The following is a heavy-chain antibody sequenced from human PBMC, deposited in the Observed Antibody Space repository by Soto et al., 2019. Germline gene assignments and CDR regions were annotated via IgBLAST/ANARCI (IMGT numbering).Heavy chain of an antibody. CDR1: GFIFSDYY. D-gene: IGHD3-9*01. CDR3: ARSSYDDVLTGWSMDA. V-gene: IGHV3-30*09. CDR2: ISHDGSKK. Sequence: QVQLVESGGGVVQPGRSLRLSCAASGFIFSDYYMHWVRQAPGKGLEWVAVISHDGSKKYYADSVKGRFAISRDNSKNTLYLQMNSLRPDDTAVNYCARSSYDDVLTGWSMDAWGQGTMVTVSS. J-gene: IGHJ6*02.